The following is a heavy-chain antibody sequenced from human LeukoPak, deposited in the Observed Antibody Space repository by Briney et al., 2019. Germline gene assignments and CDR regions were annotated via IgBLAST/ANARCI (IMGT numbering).Heavy chain of an antibody. D-gene: IGHD3-22*01. J-gene: IGHJ4*02. CDR2: IYYSGST. V-gene: IGHV4-59*01. CDR1: GFTFSRYG. Sequence: LRLSCAASGFTFSRYGMSWIRQPPGKGLEWIGYIYYSGSTNYNPSLKSRVTISVDTSKNQFSLKLSSVTAADTAVYYCARSWDYYDSSGAFDYWGQGTLVTVSS. CDR3: ARSWDYYDSSGAFDY.